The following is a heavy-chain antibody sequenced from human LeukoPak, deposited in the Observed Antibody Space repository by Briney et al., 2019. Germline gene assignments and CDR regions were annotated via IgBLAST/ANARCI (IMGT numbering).Heavy chain of an antibody. D-gene: IGHD2-21*02. J-gene: IGHJ4*02. Sequence: SEALSLTCTVPGDSISSYYWSWIRQPPGKGLEWIGYIYTIGSTNYNPSLESRVTISVDTSKNHFSLKLSSVTAADTAVYYCARTVVVTAIHYFDYWGQGTLVTVSS. CDR2: IYTIGST. CDR1: GDSISSYY. V-gene: IGHV4-4*09. CDR3: ARTVVVTAIHYFDY.